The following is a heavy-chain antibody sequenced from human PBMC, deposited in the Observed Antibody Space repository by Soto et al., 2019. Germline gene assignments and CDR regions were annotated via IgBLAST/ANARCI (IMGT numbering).Heavy chain of an antibody. J-gene: IGHJ4*02. CDR1: GFTFSSYS. V-gene: IGHV3-21*01. CDR3: ASQYSSSSVVDY. Sequence: EVQLVESGGGLVKPGGSLRLSCAASGFTFSSYSMNWVRQAPGKGLEWVSSISSSSSYIYYADSVKGRFTISRDNAKNSLYLQMNSLRAEDTAVYYCASQYSSSSVVDYWGQGNLVTVSS. D-gene: IGHD6-6*01. CDR2: ISSSSSYI.